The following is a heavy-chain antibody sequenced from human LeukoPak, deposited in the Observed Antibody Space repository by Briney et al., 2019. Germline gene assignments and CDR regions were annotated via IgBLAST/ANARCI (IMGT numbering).Heavy chain of an antibody. J-gene: IGHJ4*02. CDR2: IYYSGNT. Sequence: SETLSLTCTVSGGSISPYYWSWIRQPPGRGLEWLGYIYYSGNTDYNPSLKSRVAISVDTSKNQFSLKLSSVTAADTAVYYCARSTGSTMFIDYWGQGTLVTVSS. CDR3: ARSTGSTMFIDY. V-gene: IGHV4-59*01. CDR1: GGSISPYY. D-gene: IGHD3-10*02.